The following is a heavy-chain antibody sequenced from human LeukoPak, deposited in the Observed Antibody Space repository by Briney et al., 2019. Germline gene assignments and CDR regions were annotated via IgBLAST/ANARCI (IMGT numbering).Heavy chain of an antibody. V-gene: IGHV4-59*01. D-gene: IGHD6-19*01. J-gene: IGHJ1*01. CDR3: ARVVAGPAEYFQH. CDR1: GGSISSFY. Sequence: SETLSLTCTVSGGSISSFYWSWIRQTPGKGLEWIGHIYFTGSSDLNPTLKSRVTISVDTSKNQFSLKLSSVTAADTAVYYCARVVAGPAEYFQHWGQGTLVTVSS. CDR2: IYFTGSS.